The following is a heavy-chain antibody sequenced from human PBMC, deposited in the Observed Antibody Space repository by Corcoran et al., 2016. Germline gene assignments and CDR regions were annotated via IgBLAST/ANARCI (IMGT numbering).Heavy chain of an antibody. CDR2: ISAYNGNT. D-gene: IGHD2-2*01. CDR1: GYTFTSYG. Sequence: QVQLVQSGAEVKKPGASVKVSCKASGYTFTSYGISWVRQAPGQGLEWMGWISAYNGNTNYALKLQGRVTMTTDTSTSTAYMELRSLRSDDTAVYYWARDGYIVVVPAASNYYYGMDVWGQGTTVTVSS. V-gene: IGHV1-18*01. J-gene: IGHJ6*02. CDR3: ARDGYIVVVPAASNYYYGMDV.